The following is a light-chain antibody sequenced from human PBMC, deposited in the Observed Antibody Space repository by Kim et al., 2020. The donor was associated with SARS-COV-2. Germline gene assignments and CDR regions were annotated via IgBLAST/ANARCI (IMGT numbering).Light chain of an antibody. J-gene: IGKJ2*01. CDR2: GTS. CDR1: QSVARNH. V-gene: IGKV3-20*01. Sequence: LAPGERATLSCRASQSVARNHLAWFQQKPGQAPRLLIYGTSSRATGIPDRFSASESGTDFTLTISRLEPEDFAVYYCQQYDRSPYTFGQGTKLEI. CDR3: QQYDRSPYT.